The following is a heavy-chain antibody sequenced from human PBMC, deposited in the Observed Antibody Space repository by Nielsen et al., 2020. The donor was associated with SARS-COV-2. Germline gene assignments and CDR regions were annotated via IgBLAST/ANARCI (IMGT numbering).Heavy chain of an antibody. D-gene: IGHD1-26*01. CDR2: INSDGSST. CDR3: AKVSAIIVGATTDY. Sequence: GGSLRLSCAASGFTFDDYAMHWVRQAPGKGLVWVSRINSDGSSTSYADSVKGRFTISRDNSKNTLYLQMNSLRAEDTAIYYCAKVSAIIVGATTDYWGQGTLVTVSS. V-gene: IGHV3-74*01. J-gene: IGHJ4*02. CDR1: GFTFDDYA.